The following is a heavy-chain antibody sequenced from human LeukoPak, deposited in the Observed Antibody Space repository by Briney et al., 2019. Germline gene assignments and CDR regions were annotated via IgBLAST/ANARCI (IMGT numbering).Heavy chain of an antibody. J-gene: IGHJ4*02. CDR2: IYYSGST. D-gene: IGHD2-21*02. CDR3: ARAAYCGGDCYLFDY. V-gene: IGHV4-39*01. Sequence: SETLSLTCTVSSDSIYSSNYCWGWIRQPPGKGLEWIGSIYYSGSTYYNSSLKSRGTISVETSKNQFSLKLSSLTAADTAVYYCARAAYCGGDCYLFDYWGQGTLVTVFS. CDR1: SDSIYSSNYC.